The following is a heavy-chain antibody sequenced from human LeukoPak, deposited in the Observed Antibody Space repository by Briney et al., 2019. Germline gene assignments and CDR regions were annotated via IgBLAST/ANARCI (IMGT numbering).Heavy chain of an antibody. CDR1: GYTFTGYY. V-gene: IGHV1-2*06. D-gene: IGHD2-2*01. J-gene: IGHJ4*02. Sequence: ASVKVSCKASGYTFTGYYMHWVRQAPGQGLEWMGRINPNSGGTNYAQKFQGRVTMTRDTSISTAYMELSGLRSDDTAVYYCARDLNAWYQLLFYWGQGTLVTVSS. CDR3: ARDLNAWYQLLFY. CDR2: INPNSGGT.